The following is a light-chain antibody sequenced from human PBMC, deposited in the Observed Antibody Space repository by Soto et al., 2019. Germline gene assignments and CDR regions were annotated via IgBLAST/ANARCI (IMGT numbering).Light chain of an antibody. CDR3: QQSYNTPIT. V-gene: IGKV1-39*01. J-gene: IGKJ5*01. Sequence: DIQRTQSPSSLSASLGDRVTITCRASQTISNYLNWYQQKPGRAPKLLVYGASTLQSGVPSRFTGSGSGTHFTLTISGLQPADFATYYCQQSYNTPITFGQGTRLEIK. CDR2: GAS. CDR1: QTISNY.